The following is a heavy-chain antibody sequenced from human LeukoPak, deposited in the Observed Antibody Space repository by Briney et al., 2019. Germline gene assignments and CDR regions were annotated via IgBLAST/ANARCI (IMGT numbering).Heavy chain of an antibody. J-gene: IGHJ4*02. CDR1: GFTSSSYA. Sequence: PGGSLRLSCAASGFTSSSYAMSWVRQAPGKGLEWVSAISGSGGSTYYADSVKGRFTISRDNSKNTLYLQMNSLRAEDTAVYYCAKSKVITDDYFDYWGQGTLVTVSS. V-gene: IGHV3-23*01. D-gene: IGHD3-22*01. CDR3: AKSKVITDDYFDY. CDR2: ISGSGGST.